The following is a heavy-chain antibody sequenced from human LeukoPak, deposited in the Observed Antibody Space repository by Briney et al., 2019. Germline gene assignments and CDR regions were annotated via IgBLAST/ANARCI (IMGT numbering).Heavy chain of an antibody. J-gene: IGHJ5*02. CDR3: ARESGSYYWGWWFDP. CDR2: IYTSGST. Sequence: SETLSLTCTVSGGSISSYYWSWIRQPAGKGLEWIGRIYTSGSTNYNPSLKSRVTMSVDTSKNQFSLKLSSVTAADSAVYYCARESGSYYWGWWFDPWGQGTLVTVSS. CDR1: GGSISSYY. D-gene: IGHD1-26*01. V-gene: IGHV4-4*07.